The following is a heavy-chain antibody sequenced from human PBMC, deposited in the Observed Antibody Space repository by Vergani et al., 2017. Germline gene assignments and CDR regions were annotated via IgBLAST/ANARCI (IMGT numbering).Heavy chain of an antibody. Sequence: QVQLVQSGAEVKKPGASVKVSCKASGYTFTSYGISWVRQAPGQGLEWMGWISAYNGNTNYAQKLQGRVTMTTDTSTSTAYMELRSLRSDDTAVYYCARVGLYCSSTSCYYYYGMDVWGQGTTVTVSS. D-gene: IGHD2-2*01. V-gene: IGHV1-18*01. CDR2: ISAYNGNT. J-gene: IGHJ6*02. CDR3: ARVGLYCSSTSCYYYYGMDV. CDR1: GYTFTSYG.